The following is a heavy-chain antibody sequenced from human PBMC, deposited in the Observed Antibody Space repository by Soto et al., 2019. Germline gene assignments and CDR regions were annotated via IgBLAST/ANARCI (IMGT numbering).Heavy chain of an antibody. CDR3: PRGRNSADGTCYPGYWFDS. CDR2: IYHTGNT. J-gene: IGHJ5*01. D-gene: IGHD1-1*01. V-gene: IGHV4-31*02. Sequence: SETLSLTRTLSSASISGGNNIWTCIRPHPVKSLECPGYIYHTGNTKYNPSLKSRVTISVDTSKNEFSLKLSSVTAQDTALYSCPRGRNSADGTCYPGYWFDSWGQGIQVT. CDR1: SASISGGNNI.